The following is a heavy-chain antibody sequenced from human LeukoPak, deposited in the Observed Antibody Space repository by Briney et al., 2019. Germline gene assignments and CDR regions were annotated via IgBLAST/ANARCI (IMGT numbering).Heavy chain of an antibody. V-gene: IGHV4-34*01. CDR1: GGSFSGYY. Sequence: SETLSLTCAVYGGSFSGYYWSWIRQPPGKGLEWIGEINHSGSTNYNPSLKSRVTISVDTSKNQFSLKLRSVTAADTAVYYCARGEFRIEYSGYDSDYWGRGTLVTVSS. D-gene: IGHD5-12*01. CDR2: INHSGST. CDR3: ARGEFRIEYSGYDSDY. J-gene: IGHJ4*02.